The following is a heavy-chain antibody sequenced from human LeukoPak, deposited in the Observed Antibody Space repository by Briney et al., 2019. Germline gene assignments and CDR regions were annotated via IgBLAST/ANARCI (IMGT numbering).Heavy chain of an antibody. CDR1: GYTFTSYG. V-gene: IGHV1-69*13. CDR3: ARDARHRYCSSTSCYRGWLDP. J-gene: IGHJ5*02. D-gene: IGHD2-2*01. CDR2: IIPIFGTA. Sequence: SVKVSCKASGYTFTSYGISWVRQAPGQGLEWMGGIIPIFGTANYAQKFQGRVTITADESTSTAYMELSSLRSADTAVYYCARDARHRYCSSTSCYRGWLDPWGQGTLVTVSS.